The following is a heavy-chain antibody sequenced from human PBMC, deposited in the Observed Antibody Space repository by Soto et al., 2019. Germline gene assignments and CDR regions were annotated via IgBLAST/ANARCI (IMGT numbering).Heavy chain of an antibody. CDR2: ISAYNGNT. CDR3: ARIARKYCSGGSCPYYYYGMDV. CDR1: GYTFTSYG. Sequence: QVQLVQSGAEVKKPGASVKVSCKASGYTFTSYGISWVRQAPGQGLEWMGWISAYNGNTNYAQKLQGRVTMTTETSTRTAYMELGSLRSDDTAVYYCARIARKYCSGGSCPYYYYGMDVWGQGTTVTVSS. V-gene: IGHV1-18*01. J-gene: IGHJ6*02. D-gene: IGHD2-15*01.